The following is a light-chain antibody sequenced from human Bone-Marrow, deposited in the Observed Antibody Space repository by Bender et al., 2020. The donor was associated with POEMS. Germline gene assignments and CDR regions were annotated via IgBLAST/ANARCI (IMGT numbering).Light chain of an antibody. V-gene: IGLV1-40*01. CDR2: GNS. Sequence: QSVLTQPPSVSGAPGPRVTISCTGGAGYDVHWYKQVPGAAPTLVIYGNSNRHSGVPDRFSGSKAGTSASQAITGLQADGEGYYYCQPVGNRLSGCVFGGGTKLTVL. CDR3: QPVGNRLSGCV. J-gene: IGLJ3*02. CDR1: GAGYD.